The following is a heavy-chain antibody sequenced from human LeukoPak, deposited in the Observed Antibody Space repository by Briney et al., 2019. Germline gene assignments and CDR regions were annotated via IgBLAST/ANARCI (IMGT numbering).Heavy chain of an antibody. J-gene: IGHJ4*02. CDR2: FDPEDGET. D-gene: IGHD1-26*01. V-gene: IGHV1-24*01. CDR3: ATGGFHSGRIFDY. Sequence: ASVKVSCKVSGYTLTELSMHWVRQAPGKGLGWMGGFDPEDGETIYAQKFQGRVTMTEDTSTDTAYMELSSLRSEDTAVYYCATGGFHSGRIFDYWGQGTLVTVSS. CDR1: GYTLTELS.